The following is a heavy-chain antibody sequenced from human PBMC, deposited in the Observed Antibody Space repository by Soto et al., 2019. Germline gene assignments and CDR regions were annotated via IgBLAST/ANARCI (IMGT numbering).Heavy chain of an antibody. V-gene: IGHV4-59*01. Sequence: TSETLSLTCTVSGVSINGYDLTLIRQPPGEGPEWIGYIHNSGTTNYNASLKSRVTISADTSKNQFSLKVTSVTAADTAVYYCARTSDSSGLDYWGQGILVTVSS. CDR3: ARTSDSSGLDY. CDR2: IHNSGTT. D-gene: IGHD6-19*01. J-gene: IGHJ4*02. CDR1: GVSINGYD.